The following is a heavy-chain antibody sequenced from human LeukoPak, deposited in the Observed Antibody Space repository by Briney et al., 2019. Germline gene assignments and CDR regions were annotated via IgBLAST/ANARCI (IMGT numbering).Heavy chain of an antibody. V-gene: IGHV1-2*02. CDR3: ASSGYVDPSPFDS. CDR1: GYTFTGYC. D-gene: IGHD3-9*01. J-gene: IGHJ4*02. CDR2: INPSSGGT. Sequence: GASVKVSCTASGYTFTGYCMHWVRQAPGQGPEWMGWINPSSGGTHYAQKYQGRVTMTRDTSISTVYMEMSRLTSDDTAVYYCASSGYVDPSPFDSWGQGTLVTVSS.